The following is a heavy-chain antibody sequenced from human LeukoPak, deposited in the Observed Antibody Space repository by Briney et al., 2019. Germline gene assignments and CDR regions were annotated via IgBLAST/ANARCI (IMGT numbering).Heavy chain of an antibody. CDR1: GFTFSTYT. J-gene: IGHJ4*02. CDR3: ARSRDGYSN. Sequence: AGGSLRLSCAASGFTFSTYTMNWVRQAPGKGLVWVSRIDSDGSTTTYADSVKGRFTISRDNAKNTLYLQMNSLRAEDTAVYYCARSRDGYSNWGQGTLVTVSS. V-gene: IGHV3-74*01. CDR2: IDSDGSTT. D-gene: IGHD5-24*01.